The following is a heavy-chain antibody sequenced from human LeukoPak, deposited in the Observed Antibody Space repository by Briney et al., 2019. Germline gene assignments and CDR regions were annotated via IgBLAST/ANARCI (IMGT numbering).Heavy chain of an antibody. CDR3: ARAGLLWFGELGGFDY. Sequence: SETLSLTCTVSGGSISSYYWSWIRRPPGKGLEWIGYIYYSGSTNYNPSLKSRVTISVDTSKNQFSLKLSSVTAADTAVYYCARAGLLWFGELGGFDYWGQGTLVTVSS. CDR2: IYYSGST. D-gene: IGHD3-10*01. V-gene: IGHV4-59*01. J-gene: IGHJ4*02. CDR1: GGSISSYY.